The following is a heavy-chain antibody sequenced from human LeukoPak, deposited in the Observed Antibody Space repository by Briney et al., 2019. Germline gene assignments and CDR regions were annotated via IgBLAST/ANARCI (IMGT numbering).Heavy chain of an antibody. CDR2: ISYSGTI. J-gene: IGHJ6*02. V-gene: IGHV4-59*01. CDR1: GGSMNPYY. CDR3: ARHGEPDYYYGMDV. Sequence: PSETLSLTCTVFGGSMNPYYWSWIRQPPGKGLEWIAYISYSGTIKYNPSLQSRVIISVDTSKNHFSLKLSSVTTADTAVYYCARHGEPDYYYGMDVWGQGTMVTVSS. D-gene: IGHD1-14*01.